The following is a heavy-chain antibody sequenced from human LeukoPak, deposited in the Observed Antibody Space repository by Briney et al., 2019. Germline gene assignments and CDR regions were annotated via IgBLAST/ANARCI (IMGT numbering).Heavy chain of an antibody. J-gene: IGHJ4*02. Sequence: GGSLRLSCAASGFTFSSYAMSWVRQAPGKGLEWVSAISGSGGSTYYADSVKGQFTISRDNSKNTLYLQMNSLRAEDTAVYYCAKPHFYYYDSSGYYPFDYWGQGTLVTVSS. CDR1: GFTFSSYA. CDR2: ISGSGGST. V-gene: IGHV3-23*01. D-gene: IGHD3-22*01. CDR3: AKPHFYYYDSSGYYPFDY.